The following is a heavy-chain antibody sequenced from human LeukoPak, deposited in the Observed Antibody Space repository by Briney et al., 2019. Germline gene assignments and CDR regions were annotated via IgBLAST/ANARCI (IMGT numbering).Heavy chain of an antibody. D-gene: IGHD6-13*01. V-gene: IGHV4-4*07. J-gene: IGHJ4*02. Sequence: SETLSLTCSVSGDSISYFYWSWIRQAAGKGLEWIGRISGSGGTNYNPSLKSRVTISVDTSKNQFSLKLSSMTAADTAVYYCARALTLASSWFDYWGQGTLVTVSS. CDR3: ARALTLASSWFDY. CDR2: ISGSGGT. CDR1: GDSISYFY.